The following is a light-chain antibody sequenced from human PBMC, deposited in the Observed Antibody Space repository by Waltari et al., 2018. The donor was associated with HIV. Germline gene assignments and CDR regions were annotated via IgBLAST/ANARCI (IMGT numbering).Light chain of an antibody. CDR3: QSYDSSLSGSV. CDR1: SSNIGAGLH. CDR2: GNS. Sequence: QSVLTQPPSVSGAPGQRVTISCTGSSSNIGAGLHVHWYPPLPGTAPKLLIYGNSNRPSGVPDRFSGSKSGTSASLAITGLQAEDEADYYCQSYDSSLSGSVFGGGTKLTVL. V-gene: IGLV1-40*01. J-gene: IGLJ2*01.